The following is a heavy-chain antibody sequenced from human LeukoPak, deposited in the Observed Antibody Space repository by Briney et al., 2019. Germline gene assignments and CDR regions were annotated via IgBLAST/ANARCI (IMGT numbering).Heavy chain of an antibody. V-gene: IGHV3-7*01. D-gene: IGHD3-22*01. CDR3: ASSHDSSGND. J-gene: IGHJ4*02. CDR1: GFPFSTYR. CDR2: IRKDGGAK. Sequence: PGGSLRLSCAASGFPFSTYRMAWVRQAPGHELDWVANIRKDGGAKFYAASVKGRFIISRDNAKNSLYLQMNNLRDEDTAVYYCASSHDSSGNDWGQGTLVTV.